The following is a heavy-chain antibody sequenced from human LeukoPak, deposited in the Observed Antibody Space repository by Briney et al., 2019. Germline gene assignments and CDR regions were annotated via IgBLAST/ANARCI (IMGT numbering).Heavy chain of an antibody. CDR3: ASAYGYSYGYGY. D-gene: IGHD5-18*01. CDR1: GGSISSGGYS. J-gene: IGHJ4*02. V-gene: IGHV4-30-2*01. CDR2: IYHSGST. Sequence: SQTLSLTCAVSGGSISSGGYSWSWIRQPPGKGLEWIGYIYHSGSTYYNPSLKSRVTISVDRSKNQFSLKLSSVTAADTAVYYCASAYGYSYGYGYWGQGTLVTVSS.